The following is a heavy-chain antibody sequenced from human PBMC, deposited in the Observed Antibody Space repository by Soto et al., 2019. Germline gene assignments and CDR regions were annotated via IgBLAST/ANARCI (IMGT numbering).Heavy chain of an antibody. J-gene: IGHJ6*03. D-gene: IGHD3-3*01. CDR2: ISAYNGNT. Sequence: VSVKVSCKASGYTFTSYGISWVRQAPGQGLEWMGWISAYNGNTNYAQKLQGRVTMTTDTSTSTAYMELRSLRSDDTAVYYCARDRGITIFGVVSSYYYYYMDVWGKGTTVTVSS. CDR3: ARDRGITIFGVVSSYYYYYMDV. V-gene: IGHV1-18*01. CDR1: GYTFTSYG.